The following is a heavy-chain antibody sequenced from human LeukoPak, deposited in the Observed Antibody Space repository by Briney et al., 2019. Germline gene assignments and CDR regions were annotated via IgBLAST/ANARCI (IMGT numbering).Heavy chain of an antibody. V-gene: IGHV5-51*01. D-gene: IGHD1-26*01. Sequence: GESLKISCKVSGDNFASYRIGWVRQMPGKGLEWMGFIYPGDSETKNSPSFQGQVTISADKSISTAYLQWSSLKASDTAMYYCARRRDLYSGSYYPFDYWGQGTLVTVSS. CDR2: IYPGDSET. CDR3: ARRRDLYSGSYYPFDY. J-gene: IGHJ4*02. CDR1: GDNFASYR.